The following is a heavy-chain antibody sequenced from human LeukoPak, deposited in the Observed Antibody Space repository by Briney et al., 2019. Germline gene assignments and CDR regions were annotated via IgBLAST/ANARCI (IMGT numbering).Heavy chain of an antibody. CDR3: ARDSRYYDFWSGYLRTGWFDP. J-gene: IGHJ5*02. D-gene: IGHD3-3*01. V-gene: IGHV4-59*11. CDR2: IYYSGST. Sequence: SETLSLTCTVSGGSISSHYWSWIRQPPGKGLEWIGYIYYSGSTNYNPSLKSRATISVDTSKNQFSLKLSSVTAADTAVYYCARDSRYYDFWSGYLRTGWFDPWGQGTLVTVSS. CDR1: GGSISSHY.